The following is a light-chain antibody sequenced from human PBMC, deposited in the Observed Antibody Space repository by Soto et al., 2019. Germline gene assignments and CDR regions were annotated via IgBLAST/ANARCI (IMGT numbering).Light chain of an antibody. V-gene: IGLV2-14*01. CDR3: NSYTSKSTGV. Sequence: QSALTQPASVSGSPGQSITISCTGTSSDVGGYNYVSSYQQHPGKAPKLIIYEVSNRPSGVSNRFSGSKSGNTASLTISGLQAEDEADYYCNSYTSKSTGVFGTGTKVTVL. CDR1: SSDVGGYNY. CDR2: EVS. J-gene: IGLJ1*01.